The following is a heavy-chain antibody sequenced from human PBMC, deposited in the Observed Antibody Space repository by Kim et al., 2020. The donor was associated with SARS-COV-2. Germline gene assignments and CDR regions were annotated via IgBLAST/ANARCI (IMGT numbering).Heavy chain of an antibody. D-gene: IGHD2-21*02. CDR2: ISGSGGST. J-gene: IGHJ6*02. CDR1: GFTFSSYA. CDR3: AKHDNIGGIIVVVTAFYYGMDV. Sequence: GGSLRLSCAASGFTFSSYAMSWVRQAPGKGLEWVSAISGSGGSTYYADSVKGRFTISRDNSKNTLYLQMNSLRAEDTAVYYCAKHDNIGGIIVVVTAFYYGMDVWGQGTTVTVSS. V-gene: IGHV3-23*01.